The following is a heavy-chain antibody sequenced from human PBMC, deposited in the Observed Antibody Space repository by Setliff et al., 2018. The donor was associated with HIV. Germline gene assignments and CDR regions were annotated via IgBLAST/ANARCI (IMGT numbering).Heavy chain of an antibody. CDR1: GGSISSSSYY. CDR3: ASGYQYDSSGYYYVTPIDY. CDR2: IYTSGRT. V-gene: IGHV4-61*02. D-gene: IGHD3-22*01. Sequence: SETLSLTCTVSGGSISSSSYYWSWIRQPAGKGLEWIGLIYTSGRTNYNPSLKSRVKISVDTSKNQFSLDLSSVTAADTAVYYCASGYQYDSSGYYYVTPIDYWGQGTLVTVSS. J-gene: IGHJ4*02.